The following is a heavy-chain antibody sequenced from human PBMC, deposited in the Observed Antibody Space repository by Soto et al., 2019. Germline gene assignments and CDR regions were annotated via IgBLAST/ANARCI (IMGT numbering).Heavy chain of an antibody. V-gene: IGHV4-30-4*01. CDR2: IYYSGST. CDR3: ARDWYSGSGSYGGDY. Sequence: QVQLQESGPGLVKPSQTLSLTCTVSGGSISSGDYYWSWIRQPPGKGLELIGYIYYSGSTYYNPSLKSRVTISVDTSKNQFSLKLSSVTAADTDVYYCARDWYSGSGSYGGDYWCQGTLVTVSS. CDR1: GGSISSGDYY. D-gene: IGHD3-10*01. J-gene: IGHJ4*02.